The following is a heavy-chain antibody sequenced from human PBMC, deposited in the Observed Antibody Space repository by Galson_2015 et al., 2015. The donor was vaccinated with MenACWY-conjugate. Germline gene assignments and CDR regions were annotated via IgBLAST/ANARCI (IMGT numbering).Heavy chain of an antibody. D-gene: IGHD2-21*01. CDR3: ARDGYCGGDCFSTDRAYYYYMDV. CDR2: IHYSGRN. CDR1: GASLRSGGYY. Sequence: LSLTCSVSGASLRSGGYYWSWIRQHPGKGLEWIGHIHYSGRNYCNPSLQSRISMSVDTSKNQFSLTLSSVTAADTAVYYCARDGYCGGDCFSTDRAYYYYMDVWGRGTTVTVYS. J-gene: IGHJ6*03. V-gene: IGHV4-31*03.